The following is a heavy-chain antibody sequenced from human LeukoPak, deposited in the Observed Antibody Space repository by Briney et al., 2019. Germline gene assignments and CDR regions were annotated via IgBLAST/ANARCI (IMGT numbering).Heavy chain of an antibody. J-gene: IGHJ4*02. CDR1: GFTFSSYA. D-gene: IGHD3-9*01. Sequence: GGSLRLSCAASGFTFSSYAMSWVCQAPGKGLEWVSAISGSGGSTYCAGSVKGRFTISRHNSKNTLYLQMNSLRDEDTAVYYCARVDILTGYIFDYWGQGTLVTVSS. V-gene: IGHV3-23*01. CDR2: ISGSGGST. CDR3: ARVDILTGYIFDY.